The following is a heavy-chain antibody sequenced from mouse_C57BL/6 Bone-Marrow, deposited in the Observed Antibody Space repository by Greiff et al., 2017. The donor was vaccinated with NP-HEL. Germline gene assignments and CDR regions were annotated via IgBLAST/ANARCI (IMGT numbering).Heavy chain of an antibody. J-gene: IGHJ2*01. CDR1: GFSLTSYG. V-gene: IGHV2-5*01. D-gene: IGHD2-5*01. Sequence: VQLQESGPGLVQPSQSLSIPCTVSGFSLTSYGVHWVRQSPGKGLEWLGVIWRGGSTDYNAAFMSRLSITKDNSKSQVFFKMNSLQADDTAIYYCAKNYYSNSLAYFDYWGQGTTLTVSS. CDR2: IWRGGST. CDR3: AKNYYSNSLAYFDY.